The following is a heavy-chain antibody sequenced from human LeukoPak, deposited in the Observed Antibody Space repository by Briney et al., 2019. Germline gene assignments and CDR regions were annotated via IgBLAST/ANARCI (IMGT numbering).Heavy chain of an antibody. D-gene: IGHD3-22*01. CDR2: ISASSSYL. CDR3: ARVYTMIVVVDY. V-gene: IGHV3-21*01. J-gene: IGHJ4*02. Sequence: PGGSLRLSFAASGXTFNTYTMNWVRQAPGKELEWVSSISASSSYLYYADSVKGRFTISRDNAKNSLYLQMNSLRAEDTAVYYCARVYTMIVVVDYWGQGTLVTVSS. CDR1: GXTFNTYT.